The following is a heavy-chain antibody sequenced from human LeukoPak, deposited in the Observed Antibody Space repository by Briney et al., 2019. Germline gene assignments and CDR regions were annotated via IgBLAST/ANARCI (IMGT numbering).Heavy chain of an antibody. D-gene: IGHD4-17*01. V-gene: IGHV3-21*04. Sequence: GGSLRLSCAASGFTFSRYSINWVRQAPGKGLEWVSSISSSSTYTNYADSVKGRFTISRDNARNSLYLQMSSLRADDTAVYYCARRMTSVTTFDYWGQGTLVTVSS. J-gene: IGHJ4*02. CDR3: ARRMTSVTTFDY. CDR2: ISSSSTYT. CDR1: GFTFSRYS.